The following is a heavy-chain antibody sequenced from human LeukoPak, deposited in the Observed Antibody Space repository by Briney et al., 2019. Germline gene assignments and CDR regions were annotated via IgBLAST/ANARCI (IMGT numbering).Heavy chain of an antibody. CDR3: ARDGGLGHCSSTSCPGDGMDV. Sequence: ASVKVSCKASGYTFTGYYMHWVRQAPGQGLEWMGRINPNSGGTNYAQKFQGRVTMTRDTSISTAYMELSRLRSDDTAVYYCARDGGLGHCSSTSCPGDGMDVWGQGTTVTVSS. D-gene: IGHD2-2*03. J-gene: IGHJ6*02. V-gene: IGHV1-2*06. CDR2: INPNSGGT. CDR1: GYTFTGYY.